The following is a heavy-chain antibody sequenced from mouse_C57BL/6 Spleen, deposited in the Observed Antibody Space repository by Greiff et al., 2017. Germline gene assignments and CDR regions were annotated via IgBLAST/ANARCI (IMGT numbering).Heavy chain of an antibody. V-gene: IGHV1-69*01. CDR3: ARWGAYYLDC. Sequence: QVQLQQPGAELVMPGASVKLSCKASGYTFTSYWMHWVKQRPGQGLAWIGEIDPSDSYTNYNQKFKGKSTLTVDKSSSTAYMQLSSLTSEDSAVYYCARWGAYYLDCWGQGTTLTVSS. CDR2: IDPSDSYT. CDR1: GYTFTSYW. J-gene: IGHJ2*01.